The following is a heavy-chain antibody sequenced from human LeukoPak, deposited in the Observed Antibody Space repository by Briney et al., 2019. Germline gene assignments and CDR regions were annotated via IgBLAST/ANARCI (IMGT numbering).Heavy chain of an antibody. Sequence: GASVKVSCKASGNTFTSYDINWVRQATGQGLEWMGWMNPNSGNTGYAQKFQGRVTMTRNTSISTAYMELSSLRSEDTAVYYCARGTDWNSPVGMDVWGQGTTVTVSS. CDR3: ARGTDWNSPVGMDV. V-gene: IGHV1-8*01. D-gene: IGHD1-7*01. CDR1: GNTFTSYD. CDR2: MNPNSGNT. J-gene: IGHJ6*02.